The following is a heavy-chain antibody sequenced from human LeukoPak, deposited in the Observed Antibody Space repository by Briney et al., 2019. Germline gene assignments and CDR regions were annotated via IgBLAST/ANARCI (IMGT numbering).Heavy chain of an antibody. J-gene: IGHJ4*02. CDR2: IRYDGSNK. CDR1: GFTFSSYW. D-gene: IGHD1-26*01. Sequence: PGGSLRLSCAASGFTFSSYWMSWVRQAPGKGLEWVAFIRYDGSNKYYADSVKGRFTFSRDNSKNTLYLQMNSLRAEDTAVYYCAKPRSLNIVGGAVDYWGQGALVTVSS. CDR3: AKPRSLNIVGGAVDY. V-gene: IGHV3-30*02.